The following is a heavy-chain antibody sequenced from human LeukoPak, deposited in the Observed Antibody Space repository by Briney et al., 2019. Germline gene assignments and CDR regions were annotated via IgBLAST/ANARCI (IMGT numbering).Heavy chain of an antibody. CDR1: GYTFTSYW. CDR2: IYPGNSDS. J-gene: IGHJ4*02. Sequence: GGSLKISCKGSGYTFTSYWIGWVRQMPGKGLEWMGIIYPGNSDSTYSPSFQGQVTISADKSISTAYLQWSSLKASDTAMYYCARMITFGGVIVPYYFNYWGQGTLVTVSS. V-gene: IGHV5-51*01. D-gene: IGHD3-16*02. CDR3: ARMITFGGVIVPYYFNY.